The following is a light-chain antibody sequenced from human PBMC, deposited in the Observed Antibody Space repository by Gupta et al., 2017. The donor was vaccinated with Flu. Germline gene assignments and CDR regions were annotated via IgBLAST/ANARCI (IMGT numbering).Light chain of an antibody. V-gene: IGKV1-5*03. CDR1: QSISSW. J-gene: IGKJ1*01. CDR2: KAS. Sequence: DIQMTQSPSTLSASVGDRVTITCRASQSISSWLAWYQQKPGKAPKLLIYKASSLESGVPSRFSGSGSGTEFTLTISSLQPDDFATYYCQQYRRWTFGQGTKVEIK. CDR3: QQYRRWT.